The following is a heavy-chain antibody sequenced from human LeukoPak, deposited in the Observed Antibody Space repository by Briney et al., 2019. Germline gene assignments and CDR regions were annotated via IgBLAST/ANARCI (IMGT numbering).Heavy chain of an antibody. J-gene: IGHJ4*02. CDR2: IRNDGSNH. V-gene: IGHV3-30*02. CDR3: VRDYNRGFDY. D-gene: IGHD7-27*01. Sequence: GGSLRLSCAASGFTFSSYWMHWVRQAPGKGLEWVAFIRNDGSNHYYADSVKGRFTISRDNSKNNVYLQMYSLRVEDTSIYYCVRDYNRGFDYWGQGTVVTVSS. CDR1: GFTFSSYW.